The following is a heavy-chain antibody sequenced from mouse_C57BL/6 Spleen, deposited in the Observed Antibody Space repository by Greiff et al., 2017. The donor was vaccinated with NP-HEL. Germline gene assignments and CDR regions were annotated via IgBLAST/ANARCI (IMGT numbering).Heavy chain of an antibody. V-gene: IGHV1-69*01. D-gene: IGHD1-1*01. CDR2: IDPSDSYT. Sequence: QVQLQQPGAELVMPGASVKLSCKASGYTFTSYWMHWVKQRPGQGLEWIGEIDPSDSYTNYNQKFKGKSTLTVDKSSSTAYMQLSSLTSEDSAVYYCARARGSSYVYYAMDYWGQGTSVTVSS. CDR3: ARARGSSYVYYAMDY. J-gene: IGHJ4*01. CDR1: GYTFTSYW.